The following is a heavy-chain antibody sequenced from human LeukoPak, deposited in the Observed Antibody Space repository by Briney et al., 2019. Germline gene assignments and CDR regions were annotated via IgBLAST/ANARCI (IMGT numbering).Heavy chain of an antibody. CDR3: ARDLGSGTPLDC. CDR2: IRSDGTST. Sequence: PGGSLRLSREASGFSFSSYWMHWVRQAPGEGPVWVSLIRSDGTSTSYADSVEGRFTISRDNAKNTVYLQMNSLRAEDTAVYYCARDLGSGTPLDCRGQGTLVTVSS. D-gene: IGHD1-7*01. J-gene: IGHJ4*02. CDR1: GFSFSSYW. V-gene: IGHV3-74*01.